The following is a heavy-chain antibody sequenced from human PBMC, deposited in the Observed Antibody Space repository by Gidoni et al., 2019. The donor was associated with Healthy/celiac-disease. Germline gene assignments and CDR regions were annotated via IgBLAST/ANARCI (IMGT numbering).Heavy chain of an antibody. J-gene: IGHJ5*02. CDR2: INHSGST. D-gene: IGHD5-18*01. V-gene: IGHV4-34*01. CDR3: ARGIRYSYGLLGNWFDP. CDR1: GGSVSGYY. Sequence: QVQLQQWGAGLLKPSETLSRTCAVDGGSVSGYYWSWIRQPPGKGLEWIGEINHSGSTNYNPSLQSRVTISVDTSKNQFSLKLSSVTAADTAVYYCARGIRYSYGLLGNWFDPWGQGTLVTVSS.